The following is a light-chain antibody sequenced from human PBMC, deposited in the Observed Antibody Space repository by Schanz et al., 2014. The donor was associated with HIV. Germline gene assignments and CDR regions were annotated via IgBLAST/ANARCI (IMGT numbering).Light chain of an antibody. J-gene: IGLJ2*01. V-gene: IGLV2-14*03. CDR2: DVS. CDR1: SSDVGGYNY. Sequence: QSVLTQPRSVSGSRGQSITISCTGTSSDVGGYNYVSWYQQHPGKAPKLMIYDVSNRPSGVSDRFSGSKSDNTASLTISGLQADDEADYYCSSFTSSTTLVVFGGGTKLTVL. CDR3: SSFTSSTTLVV.